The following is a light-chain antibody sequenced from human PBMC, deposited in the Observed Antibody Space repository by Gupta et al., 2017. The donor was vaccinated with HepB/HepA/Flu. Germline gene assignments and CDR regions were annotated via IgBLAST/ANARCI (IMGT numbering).Light chain of an antibody. Sequence: DILITQSPHSLSVSLGERATITCKSSQSVLKSSNNKNYFAWYQQKPGQPPNLLLYWASTRESAVPDRFSGSGCARAFTLTIISMQAEDVAVYYCHQQYSTPVTFGGGTKVEIK. CDR1: QSVLKSSNNKNY. V-gene: IGKV4-1*01. CDR2: WAS. J-gene: IGKJ4*01. CDR3: HQQYSTPVT.